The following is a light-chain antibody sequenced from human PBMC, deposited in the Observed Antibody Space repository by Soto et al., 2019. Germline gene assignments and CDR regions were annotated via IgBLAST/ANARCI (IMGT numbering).Light chain of an antibody. CDR1: QGIRND. J-gene: IGKJ1*01. Sequence: IQMTPSPSSLSASVGDRVTITCRASQGIRNDLGWYQKKPGKDPKILIYAASSLQSGVPSRFSGSASGTEFNLTISRLQTDDFATYECQQYNSYSWTFGQGTKVDIK. V-gene: IGKV1-17*01. CDR3: QQYNSYSWT. CDR2: AAS.